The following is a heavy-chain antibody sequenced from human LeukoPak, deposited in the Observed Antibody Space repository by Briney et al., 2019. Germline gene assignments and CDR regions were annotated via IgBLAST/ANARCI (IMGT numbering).Heavy chain of an antibody. CDR1: GGSISSSSYY. CDR2: IYYSGST. V-gene: IGHV4-39*02. J-gene: IGHJ3*02. CDR3: AGEYSTSSTAFDI. Sequence: PSETLSLTCTVSGGSISSSSYYWGWIRQPPGKGLEWIGSIYYSGSTYYNPSLKSRVTISVDTSKNQFSLKLSSVTAADTAVYYCAGEYSTSSTAFDIWGQGTMVTVSS. D-gene: IGHD6-6*01.